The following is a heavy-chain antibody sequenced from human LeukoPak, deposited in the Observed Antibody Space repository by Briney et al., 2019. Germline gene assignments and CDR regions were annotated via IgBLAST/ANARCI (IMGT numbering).Heavy chain of an antibody. CDR1: GGSISSYY. CDR3: ARAVGGTGIYYYYYMDV. V-gene: IGHV4-4*07. Sequence: PSETLSLTCIVSGGSISSYYWSWIRQPAGKGLEWIGRIYTSGSTNYNPSLKSRVTMSVDTSKNQFSLKLSSVTAADTAVYYRARAVGGTGIYYYYYMDVWGKGTTVTVSS. CDR2: IYTSGST. D-gene: IGHD3-10*01. J-gene: IGHJ6*03.